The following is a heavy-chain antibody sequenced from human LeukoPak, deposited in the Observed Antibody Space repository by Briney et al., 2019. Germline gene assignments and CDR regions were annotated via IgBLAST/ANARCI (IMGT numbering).Heavy chain of an antibody. J-gene: IGHJ6*02. CDR2: IYYSGST. Sequence: SETLSLTCTVSGGSVSGSYYWGWIRLPPGKGLEWIGSIYYSGSTYYNPSLKSRVTISVDTSKNQFSLKLSSVTAADTAVYYCARLAGYCTSTSCFNYYGMDVWGQGTTVTVSS. D-gene: IGHD2-2*01. V-gene: IGHV4-39*01. CDR3: ARLAGYCTSTSCFNYYGMDV. CDR1: GGSVSGSYY.